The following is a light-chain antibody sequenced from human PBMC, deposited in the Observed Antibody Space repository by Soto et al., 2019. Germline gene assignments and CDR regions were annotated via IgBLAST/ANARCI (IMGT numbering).Light chain of an antibody. Sequence: QSVLTQPPSASGSPGQSVTISCTGNSSDVGGYNYVSWYQQHPGKAPKLMIYEVSKRPSGVPDRFSGSKSGNTASLTVSGLQTEDEADYYCSSYAGNNNLIFGTGTKVTVL. V-gene: IGLV2-8*01. J-gene: IGLJ1*01. CDR3: SSYAGNNNLI. CDR1: SSDVGGYNY. CDR2: EVS.